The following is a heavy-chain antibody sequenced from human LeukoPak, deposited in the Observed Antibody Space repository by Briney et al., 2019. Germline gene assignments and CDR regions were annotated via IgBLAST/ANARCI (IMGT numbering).Heavy chain of an antibody. D-gene: IGHD2-8*01. J-gene: IGHJ4*02. V-gene: IGHV1-2*02. CDR1: GYTFTDYY. CDR3: ARNTCKVPSRVYFLDY. CDR2: INPNSGGT. Sequence: ASVTVSCTASGYTFTDYYMHWVRQAPGQGLEWMGWINPNSGGTNYAQNFQGRVTMTRDPSISTAHMELSRLRSDDTAGYYCARNTCKVPSRVYFLDYWGQGTLVTVSA.